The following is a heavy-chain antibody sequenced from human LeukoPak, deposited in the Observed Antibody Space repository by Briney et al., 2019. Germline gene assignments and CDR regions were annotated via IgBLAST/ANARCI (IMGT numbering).Heavy chain of an antibody. CDR3: ARDDDSSGYYYDY. CDR1: GFPFSTYA. J-gene: IGHJ4*02. Sequence: GGSLRLSCAASGFPFSTYAMHWVRQAPDKGLEWVAFISYDGNNKFYADSVKGRFTISRDNAKNSLYLQMNSLRAEDTAVYYCARDDDSSGYYYDYWGQGTLDTVSS. V-gene: IGHV3-30-3*01. CDR2: ISYDGNNK. D-gene: IGHD3-22*01.